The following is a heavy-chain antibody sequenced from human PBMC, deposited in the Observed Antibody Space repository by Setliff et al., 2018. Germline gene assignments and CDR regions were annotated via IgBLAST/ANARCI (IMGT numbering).Heavy chain of an antibody. J-gene: IGHJ3*01. D-gene: IGHD2-15*01. V-gene: IGHV5-51*01. CDR3: ATLGTVVVDAFDF. CDR2: IYPGDSDT. Sequence: PGESLKISCKGSGYTFTTNWIAWVRQMPGKGLEWIGIIYPGDSDTRYSPSFQGRVTISADKSISTAYLQWSSLKASDTAMYYCATLGTVVVDAFDFWGQGTRVTVSS. CDR1: GYTFTTNW.